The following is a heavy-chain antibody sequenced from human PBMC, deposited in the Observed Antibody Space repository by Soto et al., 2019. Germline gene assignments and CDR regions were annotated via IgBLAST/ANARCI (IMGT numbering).Heavy chain of an antibody. CDR3: ARSRYGSGSYYNRQYYYSYGMDV. CDR1: GGSISSYY. J-gene: IGHJ6*02. D-gene: IGHD3-10*01. V-gene: IGHV4-59*01. Sequence: SETLSLTCTVSGGSISSYYWSWIRQPPGKGLEWIGYIYYSGSTNYNPSLKSRVTISVDTSKNQFSLKLSSVTAADTAVYYCARSRYGSGSYYNRQYYYSYGMDVWGQGTTVTVSS. CDR2: IYYSGST.